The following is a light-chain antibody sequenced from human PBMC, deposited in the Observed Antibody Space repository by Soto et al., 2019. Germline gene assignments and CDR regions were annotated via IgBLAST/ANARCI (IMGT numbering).Light chain of an antibody. Sequence: DIGMTHSRLSLPVTPGEPSSVSCMSSHSLLHSNGYNYFDWYLQKPGQSPQLLIYLGSNRASGVPDRFSGSGSGTDFTLKISRVEAEDVGVYYCMQALQTSITFGQGTRLEIK. CDR3: MQALQTSIT. CDR1: HSLLHSNGYNY. CDR2: LGS. J-gene: IGKJ5*01. V-gene: IGKV2-28*01.